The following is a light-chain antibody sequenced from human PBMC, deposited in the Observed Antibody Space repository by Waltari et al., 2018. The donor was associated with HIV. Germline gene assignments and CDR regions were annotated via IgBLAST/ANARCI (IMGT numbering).Light chain of an antibody. V-gene: IGLV2-14*03. CDR2: DVT. CDR3: SSYTSSISLV. J-gene: IGLJ3*02. Sequence: QSALTQPASVYVSPGQSITISCTGTHNDVGTYNSVSWYQQHPGKAPKLMIYDVTDRPSGVSDRFSGSKSGNTASLTISGLQAEDEADYYCSSYTSSISLVFGGGTKVTVL. CDR1: HNDVGTYNS.